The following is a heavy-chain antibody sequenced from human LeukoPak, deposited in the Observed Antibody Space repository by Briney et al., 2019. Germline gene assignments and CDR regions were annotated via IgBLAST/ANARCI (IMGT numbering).Heavy chain of an antibody. J-gene: IGHJ4*02. CDR2: ISYDGSNK. V-gene: IGHV3-30*18. CDR1: GFTFSSYG. CDR3: AKDRLTTVASYNFDY. D-gene: IGHD4-23*01. Sequence: GGSLRLSCAASGFTFSSYGMHWVRQAPGKGLEWVAVISYDGSNKYYADSVKGRFTISRDNSKNTLYPQMNSLRAEDTAVYYCAKDRLTTVASYNFDYWGQGTLVTVSS.